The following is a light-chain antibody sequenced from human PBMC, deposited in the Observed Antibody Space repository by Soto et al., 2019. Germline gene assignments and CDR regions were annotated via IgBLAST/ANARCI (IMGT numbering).Light chain of an antibody. V-gene: IGLV7-43*01. CDR1: TGAVTSGYY. CDR3: LLYYGGTQPWV. Sequence: QSVVTQEPSLTVSPGGTVTLTCASSTGAVTSGYYPSWFQQKPGQAPRPLIYSTTNRHSWTPARFSGSLLGGKAALTLSTVQPEDEAEYYCLLYYGGTQPWVFGGGTKLTVL. J-gene: IGLJ3*02. CDR2: STT.